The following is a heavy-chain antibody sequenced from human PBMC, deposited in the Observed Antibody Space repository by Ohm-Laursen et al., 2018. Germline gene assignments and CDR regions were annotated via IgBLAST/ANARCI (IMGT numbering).Heavy chain of an antibody. D-gene: IGHD2-15*01. Sequence: SSLRLSCTASGFTFSSFGMHWVRQAPGKGLEWVAVIWYDGSNINYADSVKGRFTISRDNSKNTMYLQMNSLRVEDTAVYYCARYCSGGSCYPNNYYYNGMDVWGQGTTVTVSS. CDR2: IWYDGSNI. CDR1: GFTFSSFG. V-gene: IGHV3-33*01. J-gene: IGHJ6*02. CDR3: ARYCSGGSCYPNNYYYNGMDV.